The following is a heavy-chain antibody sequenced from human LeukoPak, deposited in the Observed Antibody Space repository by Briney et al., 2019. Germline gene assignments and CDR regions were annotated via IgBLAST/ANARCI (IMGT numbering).Heavy chain of an antibody. CDR2: INPNSGGT. Sequence: ASVKVSCEASGYTFTGYYMHWVRQAPGQGLEWMGWINPNSGGTNYAQKFQGWVTMTRDTSISTAYMELSRLRSDDTAVYYCARGSPRRFGELLSHYYFDYWGQGTLVTVSS. J-gene: IGHJ4*02. CDR3: ARGSPRRFGELLSHYYFDY. D-gene: IGHD3-10*01. V-gene: IGHV1-2*04. CDR1: GYTFTGYY.